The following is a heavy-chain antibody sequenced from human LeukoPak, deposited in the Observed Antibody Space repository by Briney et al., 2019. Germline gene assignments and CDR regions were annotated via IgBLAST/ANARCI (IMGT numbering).Heavy chain of an antibody. CDR2: INHSGST. V-gene: IGHV4-34*01. J-gene: IGHJ4*02. Sequence: AEPSSISCAAYGWIFSGYYCCWIRQPPGEGLEWIGEINHSGSTNYNPSLKSRVTISVDTSKNQFSLQLSSVTAADTAVYYCARGRSGYSPLDYWGQGTLVTVSS. CDR1: GWIFSGYY. D-gene: IGHD5-12*01. CDR3: ARGRSGYSPLDY.